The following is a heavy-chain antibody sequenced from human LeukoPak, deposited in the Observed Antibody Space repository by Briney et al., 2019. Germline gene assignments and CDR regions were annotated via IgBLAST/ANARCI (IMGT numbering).Heavy chain of an antibody. J-gene: IGHJ4*02. Sequence: PGGSLRLSCAASGFTFGSYWMHWARQAPGKGLVWVSRINSDGSSTTYADSVKGRFTISRDNAKNTLYLQMNSLRAEDTAVYYCARAHDGSGYYLGYWGQGTLVTVSS. D-gene: IGHD3-22*01. CDR3: ARAHDGSGYYLGY. CDR1: GFTFGSYW. V-gene: IGHV3-74*03. CDR2: INSDGSST.